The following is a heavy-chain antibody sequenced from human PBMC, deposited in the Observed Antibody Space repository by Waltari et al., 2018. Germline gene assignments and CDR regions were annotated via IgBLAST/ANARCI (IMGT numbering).Heavy chain of an antibody. CDR1: GVTFSTYS. J-gene: IGHJ6*03. Sequence: EVQLVESGGGLVNPGGSLRLSCVASGVTFSTYSMNWVRQAPGKGLDSVSSINKNTNYMYYAGSVKGRFTISRDNAKNSLYLQMDNLRAGDTAVYYCARNGAPRGVVLVPTASYMDVWGKGTTVTISS. CDR3: ARNGAPRGVVLVPTASYMDV. V-gene: IGHV3-21*01. CDR2: INKNTNYM. D-gene: IGHD2-2*01.